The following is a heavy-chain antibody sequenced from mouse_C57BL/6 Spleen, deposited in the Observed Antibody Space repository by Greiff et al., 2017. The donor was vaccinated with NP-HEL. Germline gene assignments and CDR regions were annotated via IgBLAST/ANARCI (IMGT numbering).Heavy chain of an antibody. D-gene: IGHD2-5*01. V-gene: IGHV1-15*01. CDR3: TNYSNYLGY. CDR1: GYTFTDYE. J-gene: IGHJ2*01. Sequence: QVQLQQSGAELVRPGASVTLSCKASGYTFTDYEMHWVKQTPVHGLEWIGAIDPETGGTAYNQKFTGKAILTADKSSSTAYMELCSLTSEDSAVYYCTNYSNYLGYWGQGTTLTVSS. CDR2: IDPETGGT.